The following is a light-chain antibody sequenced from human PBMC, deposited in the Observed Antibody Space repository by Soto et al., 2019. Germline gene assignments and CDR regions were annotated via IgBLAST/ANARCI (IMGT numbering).Light chain of an antibody. J-gene: IGKJ1*01. CDR3: QQYESYFPWT. CDR1: QSISSW. Sequence: DIQMTQSPSTLSASVGDRVTITCRASQSISSWLAWYQQKPGKAPKLLIYDASSLESGVPSRFSGSGSGTEFTLTISSLQPDDFATYYCQQYESYFPWTFGQGTNVDIK. V-gene: IGKV1-5*01. CDR2: DAS.